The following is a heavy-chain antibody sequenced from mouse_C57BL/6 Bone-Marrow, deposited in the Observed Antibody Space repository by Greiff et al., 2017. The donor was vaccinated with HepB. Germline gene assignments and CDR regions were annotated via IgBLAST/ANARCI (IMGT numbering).Heavy chain of an antibody. D-gene: IGHD1-1*01. V-gene: IGHV3-6*01. Sequence: EVKVEESGPGLVKPSQSLSLTCSVTGYSITSGYYWNWIRQFPGNKLEWMGYISYDGSNNYNPSLKNRISITRDTSKNQFFLKLNSVTTEDTATYYCARWITTVVAHWYFDVWGTGTTVTVSS. CDR1: GYSITSGYY. CDR2: ISYDGSN. J-gene: IGHJ1*03. CDR3: ARWITTVVAHWYFDV.